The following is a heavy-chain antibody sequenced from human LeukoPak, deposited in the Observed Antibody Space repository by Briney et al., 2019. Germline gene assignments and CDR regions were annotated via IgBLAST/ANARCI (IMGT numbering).Heavy chain of an antibody. J-gene: IGHJ4*02. Sequence: ASVKVSCQASGYTFTSFEISWVRQATGQGLEWMGWMNLNSGNTGYAQKFQGRVTLAKDTSTNTAYMELSGLSSEDTAVYYCARVYGGAETVDNWGQGTLVTVSS. CDR3: ARVYGGAETVDN. V-gene: IGHV1-8*01. CDR2: MNLNSGNT. CDR1: GYTFTSFE. D-gene: IGHD3-16*01.